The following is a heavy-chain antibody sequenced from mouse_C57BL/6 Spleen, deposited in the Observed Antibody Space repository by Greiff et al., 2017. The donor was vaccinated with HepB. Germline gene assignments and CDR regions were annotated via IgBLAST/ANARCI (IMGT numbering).Heavy chain of an antibody. D-gene: IGHD2-9*01. V-gene: IGHV1-82*01. CDR3: ARLPTMVTTAFDY. Sequence: QVQLQQSGPELVKPGASVKISCKASGYAFSSSWMNWVKQRPGKGLEWIGRIYPGDGDTNYNGKFKGKATLTADKSSSTAYMQLSSLTSEDSAVYFCARLPTMVTTAFDYWGQGTTLTVSS. CDR2: IYPGDGDT. CDR1: GYAFSSSW. J-gene: IGHJ2*01.